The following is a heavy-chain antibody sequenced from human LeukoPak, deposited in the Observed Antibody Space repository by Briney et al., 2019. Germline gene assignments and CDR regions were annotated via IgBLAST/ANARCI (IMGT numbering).Heavy chain of an antibody. Sequence: GGSLRLSCAASGFTFSSYAMSWVRQAPGKGLEWVSAISGSGGSTYYADSVKGRFTISRDNSKNTLYLQMNSLRADDTAVYSCARGSGGSCYSNLDYWGQGTLVTVSS. V-gene: IGHV3-23*01. CDR1: GFTFSSYA. D-gene: IGHD2-15*01. CDR3: ARGSGGSCYSNLDY. CDR2: ISGSGGST. J-gene: IGHJ4*02.